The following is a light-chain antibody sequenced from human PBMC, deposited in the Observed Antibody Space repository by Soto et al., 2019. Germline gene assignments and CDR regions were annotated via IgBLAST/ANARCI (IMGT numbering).Light chain of an antibody. CDR1: QGVSSNY. CDR3: QQYGSLSWT. CDR2: GAS. Sequence: ESVFTQSPGTLPLSPGERATLSCRASQGVSSNYLAWYQQKPGQAPRLLIFGASGRDTGIPDRFSSSGSGTEFTRTISRLEPEDVAVYYCQQYGSLSWTFGQGTKVDIK. J-gene: IGKJ1*01. V-gene: IGKV3-20*01.